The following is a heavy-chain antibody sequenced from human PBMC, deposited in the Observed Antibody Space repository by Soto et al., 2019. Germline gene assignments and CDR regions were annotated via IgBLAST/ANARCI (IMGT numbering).Heavy chain of an antibody. CDR1: GFTFSSYV. Sequence: PGGSLRLSCAASGFTFSSYVMHRVRQAPGKGLEWVAVISYDGSNKYYADSVKGRFTISRDNSKNTLYLQMNSLRAEDTAVYYCAKDKGDGISYGMDVWGQGTTVTVSS. V-gene: IGHV3-30*18. CDR2: ISYDGSNK. J-gene: IGHJ6*02. CDR3: AKDKGDGISYGMDV. D-gene: IGHD2-21*02.